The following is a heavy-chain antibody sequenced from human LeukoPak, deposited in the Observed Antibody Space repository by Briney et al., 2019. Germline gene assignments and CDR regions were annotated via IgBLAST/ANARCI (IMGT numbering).Heavy chain of an antibody. D-gene: IGHD6-6*01. Sequence: SETLSLTCTVSGGCINSHSWSWIRQPAGKGLEWIGRFYSSGSTNYNPSLKSRVTISVDTSKNQFSLKLSSVTAADTAVYYCARGGARGAARQFFYWGQGTLVTVSS. CDR2: FYSSGST. CDR3: ARGGARGAARQFFY. J-gene: IGHJ4*02. V-gene: IGHV4-4*07. CDR1: GGCINSHS.